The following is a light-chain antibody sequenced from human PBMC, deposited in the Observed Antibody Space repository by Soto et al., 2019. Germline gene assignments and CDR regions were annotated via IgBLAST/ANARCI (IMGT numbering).Light chain of an antibody. CDR3: QQCGNWPLT. Sequence: DIVMTQSPDSLAVSLGERATINCESSQSVLFTSNNKNYLAWYQQKPGQPPKLLLSWASARESGVPERFSGSGSGTLFTLSISSLQAEDVAVYYCQQCGNWPLTFGGGTKVEIK. J-gene: IGKJ4*01. CDR1: QSVLFTSNNKNY. CDR2: WAS. V-gene: IGKV4-1*01.